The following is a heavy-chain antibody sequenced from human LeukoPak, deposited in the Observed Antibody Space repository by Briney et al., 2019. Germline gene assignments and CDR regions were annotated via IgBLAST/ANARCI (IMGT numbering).Heavy chain of an antibody. CDR1: GFTASSNY. CDR3: ARDAGGYSGYDY. D-gene: IGHD5-12*01. Sequence: GGSLRLSCAASGFTASSNYMSWVRQAPGKGLEWVSVIYIGGSTYYTDSVKGRFTISRDNSKNTLYLQMHSLRAEDTAVYYCARDAGGYSGYDYWGQGTLVTVSS. V-gene: IGHV3-66*01. J-gene: IGHJ4*02. CDR2: IYIGGST.